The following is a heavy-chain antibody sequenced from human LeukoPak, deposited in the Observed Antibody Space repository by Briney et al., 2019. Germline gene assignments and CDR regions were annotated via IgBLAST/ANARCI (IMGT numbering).Heavy chain of an antibody. D-gene: IGHD2-2*01. CDR2: IYDSGST. CDR3: AREKDIVVVPAAVYWYFDL. V-gene: IGHV4-39*07. J-gene: IGHJ2*01. CDR1: GGSISSSSYY. Sequence: SETLSLTCTVSGGSISSSSYYWGWIRQPPGKGLEWIGSIYDSGSTYYNPSLKSRVTISVDTSKNQFSLKLSSVTAADTAVYYCAREKDIVVVPAAVYWYFDLWGRGTLVTVSS.